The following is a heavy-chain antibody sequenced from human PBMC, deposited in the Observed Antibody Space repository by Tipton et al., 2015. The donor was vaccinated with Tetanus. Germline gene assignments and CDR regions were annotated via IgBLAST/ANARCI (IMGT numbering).Heavy chain of an antibody. CDR3: ARVRRGATTDLDY. V-gene: IGHV4-61*05. Sequence: GLVKPSETLSLTCTVSGGSISSSSYYWSWIRQPPGKGLEWIGYIYYSGSTNYNPSLKSRVTISVDTSKNQFSLRLSSVTAADTAVYYCARVRRGATTDLDYWGQGTLVTVSS. CDR1: GGSISSSSYY. CDR2: IYYSGST. J-gene: IGHJ4*02. D-gene: IGHD5-12*01.